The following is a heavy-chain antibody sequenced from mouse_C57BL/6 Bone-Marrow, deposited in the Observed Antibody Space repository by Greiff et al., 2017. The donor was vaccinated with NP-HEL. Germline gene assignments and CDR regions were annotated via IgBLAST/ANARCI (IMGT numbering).Heavy chain of an antibody. D-gene: IGHD1-1*01. CDR3: AFHYCGSSSRYFEV. CDR1: GYAFTSYW. Sequence: QVQLKQSGAELVKPGASVKISCKASGYAFTSYWMNWVKQRPGKGLEWIGQIYPGDGDTNYNGKFKGKATLTADKSSSPAYMQRSSLTSEDSAVYFCAFHYCGSSSRYFEVWGTGATVTVSS. V-gene: IGHV1-80*01. CDR2: IYPGDGDT. J-gene: IGHJ1*03.